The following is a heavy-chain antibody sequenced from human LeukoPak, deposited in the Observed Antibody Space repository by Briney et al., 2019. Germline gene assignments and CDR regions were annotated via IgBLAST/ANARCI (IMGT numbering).Heavy chain of an antibody. CDR2: INGDGTQT. CDR1: GFTFSTYW. V-gene: IGHV3-74*01. CDR3: IRDPRDHDY. Sequence: GGSLRLSCAASGFTFSTYWMHWVRQPPEKGLVWVSRINGDGTQTNYADSVKGRFTVSRDNAKNTLYLQMNSLRADDTAVYFCIRDPRDHDYWGQGALVTVSS. J-gene: IGHJ4*02.